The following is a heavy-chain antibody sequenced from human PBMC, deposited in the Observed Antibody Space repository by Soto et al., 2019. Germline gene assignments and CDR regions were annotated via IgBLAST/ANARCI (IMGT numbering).Heavy chain of an antibody. J-gene: IGHJ6*03. CDR2: IRSKANSYAT. D-gene: IGHD4-17*01. CDR1: GFTFSGSA. Sequence: GGSLRLSCAASGFTFSGSAMHWVRQASGKGLEWVGRIRSKANSYATAYAASVKGRFTISRDDSKNTAYLQMNSLKTEDTAVYYCTRNDYGDYYYYYYYMDVWGKGTTVTASS. CDR3: TRNDYGDYYYYYYYMDV. V-gene: IGHV3-73*01.